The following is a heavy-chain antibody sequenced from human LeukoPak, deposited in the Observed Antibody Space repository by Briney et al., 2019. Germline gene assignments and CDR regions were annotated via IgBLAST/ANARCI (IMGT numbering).Heavy chain of an antibody. D-gene: IGHD4-17*01. J-gene: IGHJ3*02. CDR2: ISSSSSTI. CDR3: ARVMPLNYGDYKRGAFDI. CDR1: GFTFSSYS. V-gene: IGHV3-48*02. Sequence: GGSLRLSCAASGFTFSSYSMNWVRQAPGKGLEWVSYISSSSSTIYYADSVKGRFTISRHNAKNSLYLQMNSLRDEDTAVYYCARVMPLNYGDYKRGAFDIWGQGTMVTVSS.